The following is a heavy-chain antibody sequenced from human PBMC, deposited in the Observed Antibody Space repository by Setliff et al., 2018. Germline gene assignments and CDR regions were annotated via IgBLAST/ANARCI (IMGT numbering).Heavy chain of an antibody. D-gene: IGHD5-18*01. Sequence: VKVSCKASGGTFSRSAINWVRQAPGQGLEWMGLINPSGENTNYAQKFQGRVTMTRDTSTSTVYMELSSLRSEDTAVYYCARAPLESGYNYGQGHYFDYWGQGTLVTVSS. CDR1: GGTFSRSA. J-gene: IGHJ4*02. V-gene: IGHV1-46*01. CDR3: ARAPLESGYNYGQGHYFDY. CDR2: INPSGENT.